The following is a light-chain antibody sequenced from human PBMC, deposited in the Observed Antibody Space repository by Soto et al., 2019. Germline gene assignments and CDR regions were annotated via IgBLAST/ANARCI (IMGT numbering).Light chain of an antibody. J-gene: IGKJ1*01. Sequence: DIPMTQSPSTLSASVGDRVTITCRASQSISSWLAWYQQKPGKAPKLLISDATSLESGLPSRCSGSGAGTECTLASGSLQPDDLPTGYCQQYNSYQGTCGRGTKAEL. CDR2: DAT. CDR1: QSISSW. V-gene: IGKV1-5*01. CDR3: QQYNSYQGT.